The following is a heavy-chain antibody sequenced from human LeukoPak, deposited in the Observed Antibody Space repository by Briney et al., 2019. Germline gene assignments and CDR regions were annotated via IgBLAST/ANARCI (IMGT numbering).Heavy chain of an antibody. J-gene: IGHJ4*02. Sequence: GGSLRLSCAASGFTFSSYAMHWVRQAPGKGLEWVAVISYDGSNKYYADSVKGRFTISRDNSKNTLYLQMNSLRAEDTAVYYCARDRSGTLIKSFDYWGQGTLVTVSS. D-gene: IGHD2-8*01. CDR2: ISYDGSNK. CDR3: ARDRSGTLIKSFDY. V-gene: IGHV3-30-3*01. CDR1: GFTFSSYA.